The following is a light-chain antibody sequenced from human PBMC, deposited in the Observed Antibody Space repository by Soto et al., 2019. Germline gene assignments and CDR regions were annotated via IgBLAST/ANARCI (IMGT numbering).Light chain of an antibody. Sequence: QSVLTQPASVSGSPGQSITISCTGTSSDVGGYNYVSWYQHHPGKAPKLMIYEVSNRPSGVSNRFSGSKSGNTASLTISGLQAEDEADYYCSSYTSSRTYVFGTGTRSPS. J-gene: IGLJ1*01. CDR2: EVS. CDR1: SSDVGGYNY. V-gene: IGLV2-14*01. CDR3: SSYTSSRTYV.